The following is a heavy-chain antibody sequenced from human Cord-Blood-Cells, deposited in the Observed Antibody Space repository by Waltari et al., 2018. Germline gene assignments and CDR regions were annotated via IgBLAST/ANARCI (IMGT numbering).Heavy chain of an antibody. Sequence: QVQLVQSGAEVKKPGSSVKVSCKASGGTFSSYAINWVRQAPGQGLEWMGGIIPIFGTANYAQKFQGRVTITADESTSTAYMELSSLRSEDTAVYYCARELSRIAAAYYGMDVWGQGTTVTVSS. CDR3: ARELSRIAAAYYGMDV. CDR2: IIPIFGTA. J-gene: IGHJ6*02. V-gene: IGHV1-69*01. D-gene: IGHD6-13*01. CDR1: GGTFSSYA.